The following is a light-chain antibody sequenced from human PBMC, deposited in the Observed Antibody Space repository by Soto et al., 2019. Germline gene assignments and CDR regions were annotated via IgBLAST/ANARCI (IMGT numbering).Light chain of an antibody. CDR2: EVN. CDR3: CAYARSSNV. CDR1: SSDVGGYNY. V-gene: IGLV2-8*01. Sequence: QSALTQPPSASGSPGQSVAISCTGTSSDVGGYNYVSWYQQHPGKAPKLMIYEVNKRPSGVPDRFSGSKSGNTASLTVSGLRAEDEADYYSCAYARSSNVFGAGTKLTVL. J-gene: IGLJ1*01.